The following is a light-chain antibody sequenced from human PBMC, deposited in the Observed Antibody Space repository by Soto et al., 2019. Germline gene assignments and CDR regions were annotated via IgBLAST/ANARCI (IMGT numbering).Light chain of an antibody. J-gene: IGKJ1*01. V-gene: IGKV1-5*01. CDR2: DAS. CDR1: QSISSW. Sequence: DIQMTQFPSTLSASLGDRVTITCRASQSISSWLAWYQQKPGKAAKLLIYDASSLESGVPSRFSGSGSGTEFTLTISSLQPDDFATYYCQQYNSYWTFGQGTKVDIK. CDR3: QQYNSYWT.